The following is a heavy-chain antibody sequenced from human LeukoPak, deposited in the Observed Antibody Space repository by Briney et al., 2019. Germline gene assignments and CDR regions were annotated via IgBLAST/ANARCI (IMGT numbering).Heavy chain of an antibody. CDR1: GFTVSTYG. V-gene: IGHV3-30*02. Sequence: GGSLRLSCLVSGFTVSTYGMQWVRQAPGRGLEWVALISLDGINKHYGDSVRGRFTVSRDNSENTLYLQMNSLRPEDTALYYYAKDKVGGVTSDHWGQGALVIVSS. J-gene: IGHJ4*02. D-gene: IGHD1-26*01. CDR3: AKDKVGGVTSDH. CDR2: ISLDGINK.